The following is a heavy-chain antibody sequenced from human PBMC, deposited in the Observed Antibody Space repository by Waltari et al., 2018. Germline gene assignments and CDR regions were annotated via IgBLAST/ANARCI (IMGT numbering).Heavy chain of an antibody. CDR1: SDYISDRSYY. V-gene: IGHV4-39*07. CDR3: ARETQRVAFDM. CDR2: IFQSGRS. J-gene: IGHJ3*02. Sequence: QLQLQESGPRLLKASETLSLICSVSSDYISDRSYYWIWIRQPPGKGMEWIGTIFQSGRSCHNPSLNHRVTITRAVSKKQFSLRLNSLTAADSAVYYCARETQRVAFDMWGQGTTVAVSS.